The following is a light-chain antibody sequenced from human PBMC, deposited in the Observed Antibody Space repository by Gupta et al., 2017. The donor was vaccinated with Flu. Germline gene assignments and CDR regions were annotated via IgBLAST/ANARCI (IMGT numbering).Light chain of an antibody. Sequence: ISCKSIPSLPHTDGQTHLHWYVQKPGKPPQLLIFEVSTRFSGVPDRFSGSGSGTDFTLRISRVEAEDVGVYYCMQSLQLPLTFGGGTRVEIK. J-gene: IGKJ4*01. CDR3: MQSLQLPLT. V-gene: IGKV2D-29*01. CDR1: PSLPHTDGQTH. CDR2: EVS.